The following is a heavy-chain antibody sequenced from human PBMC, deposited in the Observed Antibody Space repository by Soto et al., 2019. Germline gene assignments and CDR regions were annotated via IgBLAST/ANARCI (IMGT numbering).Heavy chain of an antibody. CDR2: INTDGSST. J-gene: IGHJ6*02. CDR3: VRDSYISGYYYGMDV. D-gene: IGHD2-2*02. V-gene: IGHV3-74*01. Sequence: EVQLVQSGGGSVQPGGSLRLSCAASGFTFSNYWMHWFRQAPGKGLVWVSRINTDGSSTSYADSVKGRFTISRDNAKNTLPLQMNSLRAEDTAVYFCVRDSYISGYYYGMDVWGQGTTVTVSS. CDR1: GFTFSNYW.